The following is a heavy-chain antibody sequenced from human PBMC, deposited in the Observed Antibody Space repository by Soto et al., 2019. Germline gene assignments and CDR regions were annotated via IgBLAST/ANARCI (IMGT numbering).Heavy chain of an antibody. D-gene: IGHD3-9*01. V-gene: IGHV3-11*01. J-gene: IGHJ6*02. CDR3: ARVPRYYDILTGYYMGYYYYGMDV. CDR2: ISSSGSTI. Sequence: GGSLRLSCAASGFTFSDYYMSWIRQAPGKGLEWVSYISSSGSTIYYADSVKGRFTISRDNAKNSLYLQMNSLRAEDTAVYYCARVPRYYDILTGYYMGYYYYGMDVWGQGTTVTVSS. CDR1: GFTFSDYY.